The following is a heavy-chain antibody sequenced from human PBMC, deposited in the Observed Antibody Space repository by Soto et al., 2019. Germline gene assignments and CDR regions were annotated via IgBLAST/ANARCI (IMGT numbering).Heavy chain of an antibody. CDR1: GGFFSGYY. Sequence: SETLSLTCAGYGGFFSGYYWSWIRQPPGKGLEWIGEINHSGSTNYNPSLKSRVTISVDTSKNQFSLKLSSVTAADTAVYYCARQGYSYAPDYWGQGTLVTVSS. J-gene: IGHJ4*02. CDR3: ARQGYSYAPDY. D-gene: IGHD5-18*01. CDR2: INHSGST. V-gene: IGHV4-34*01.